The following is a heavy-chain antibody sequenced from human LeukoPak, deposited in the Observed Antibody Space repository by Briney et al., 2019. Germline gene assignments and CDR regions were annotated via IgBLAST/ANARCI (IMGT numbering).Heavy chain of an antibody. D-gene: IGHD5-24*01. CDR3: ATHPGGLQSGFDN. CDR1: GYTFTSYW. CDR2: IHPGDSDT. Sequence: GESLKISCKGSGYTFTSYWIGWVRQTPGKGLEYMGIIHPGDSDTRYSPSFQGQVTISVDGSSTTAYLQWSRLRASDTAMYYCATHPGGLQSGFDNWGQGTLVTVSS. V-gene: IGHV5-51*01. J-gene: IGHJ4*02.